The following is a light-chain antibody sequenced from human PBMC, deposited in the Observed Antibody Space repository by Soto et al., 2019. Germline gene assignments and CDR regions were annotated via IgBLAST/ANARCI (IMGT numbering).Light chain of an antibody. CDR2: AAS. CDR3: QQSYSTPLG. CDR1: QSISSY. V-gene: IGKV1-39*01. Sequence: DIQMTQSPSSLSASVGDRVTITCRASQSISSYLNWYQQKPGKAPKLLIYAASSLQSGVPSRFSGSGSGTDFTLTISSLPPEDFATYYCQQSYSTPLGFGPGTKVDIK. J-gene: IGKJ3*01.